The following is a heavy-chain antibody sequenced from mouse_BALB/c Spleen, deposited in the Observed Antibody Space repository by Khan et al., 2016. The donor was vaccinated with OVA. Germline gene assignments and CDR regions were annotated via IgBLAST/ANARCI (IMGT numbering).Heavy chain of an antibody. Sequence: QVQLQQSGAELAKPGASVKMSCKASGYTFTAYWIHWVKQRPGQGLEWIGYIDPSTGYTEYNQKFKDKATLTTDKSSSTAYMQLSSLTSDDSAVYYCARRGLDGIFAYWGQGTLVTGSA. CDR2: IDPSTGYT. J-gene: IGHJ3*01. D-gene: IGHD2-1*01. CDR1: GYTFTAYW. CDR3: ARRGLDGIFAY. V-gene: IGHV1-7*01.